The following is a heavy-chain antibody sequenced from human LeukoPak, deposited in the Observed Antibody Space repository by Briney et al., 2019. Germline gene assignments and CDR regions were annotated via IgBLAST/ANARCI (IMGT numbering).Heavy chain of an antibody. V-gene: IGHV1-69*13. Sequence: ASVKVSCKASGGTFSSYAISWVRQAPGQGLEWMGGIIPIFGTANYAQKFQGRVTITADESTSTAYMELSSLRSEDTAVYYCARPREYSSGWATNENWGQGTLVTVSS. D-gene: IGHD6-19*01. CDR2: IIPIFGTA. CDR3: ARPREYSSGWATNEN. J-gene: IGHJ4*02. CDR1: GGTFSSYA.